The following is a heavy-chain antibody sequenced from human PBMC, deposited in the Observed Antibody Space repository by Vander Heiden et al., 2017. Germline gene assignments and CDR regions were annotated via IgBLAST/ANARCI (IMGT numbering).Heavy chain of an antibody. CDR3: AKGGGSYYDYYGMDV. D-gene: IGHD1-26*01. V-gene: IGHV3-23*01. J-gene: IGHJ6*02. CDR2: ISGSGGST. Sequence: EVQLLESGGGLVQPGGSLRLSCAASGFTFSSYAMGWVRQAPGKGLEWVSAISGSGGSTYYADSVKGRFTISRDNSKNTLYLQMNSLRAEDTAVYYCAKGGGSYYDYYGMDVWGQGTTVTVSS. CDR1: GFTFSSYA.